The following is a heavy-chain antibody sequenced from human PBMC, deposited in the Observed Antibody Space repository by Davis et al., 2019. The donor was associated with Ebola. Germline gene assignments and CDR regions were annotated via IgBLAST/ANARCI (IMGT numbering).Heavy chain of an antibody. CDR1: GFTFSSYG. D-gene: IGHD1-26*01. CDR2: ISYDGSNK. J-gene: IGHJ4*02. V-gene: IGHV3-30*19. Sequence: GESLKISCAASGFTFSSYGMHWVRQAPGKGLEWVAVISYDGSNKYYADSVKGRFTISRDNSKNTLYLQMNSLRAEDTAVYYCARGIGGSLDYWGQGTLVTVSS. CDR3: ARGIGGSLDY.